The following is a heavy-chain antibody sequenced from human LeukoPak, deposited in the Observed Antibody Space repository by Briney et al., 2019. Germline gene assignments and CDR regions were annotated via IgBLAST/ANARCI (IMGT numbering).Heavy chain of an antibody. CDR2: IYTSGTT. D-gene: IGHD6-19*01. Sequence: SETLSLTCTDSGDPISSYYWSWIRQPAGKGLEWIGRIYTSGTTNYNSSLKSRLTMSVDTSKNQFSLKLSSVTAADTAVYYCARLGSSGSAQYFQDWGQGTLVTVSS. CDR3: ARLGSSGSAQYFQD. CDR1: GDPISSYY. J-gene: IGHJ1*01. V-gene: IGHV4-4*07.